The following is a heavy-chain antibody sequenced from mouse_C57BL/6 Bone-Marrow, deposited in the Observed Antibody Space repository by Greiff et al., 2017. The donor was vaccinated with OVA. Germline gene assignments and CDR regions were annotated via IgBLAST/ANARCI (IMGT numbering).Heavy chain of an antibody. Sequence: VQLKQSGPVLVKPGASVKMSCKASGYTFTDYYMNWVKQSHGKSLEWIGVINPYNGGTSYNQKFKGKATLTVDKSTSTAYMELNSLTSEDSAVYYCARFRDDNGYWGQGTTLTVSS. CDR3: ARFRDDNGY. J-gene: IGHJ2*01. CDR2: INPYNGGT. D-gene: IGHD1-3*01. V-gene: IGHV1-19*01. CDR1: GYTFTDYY.